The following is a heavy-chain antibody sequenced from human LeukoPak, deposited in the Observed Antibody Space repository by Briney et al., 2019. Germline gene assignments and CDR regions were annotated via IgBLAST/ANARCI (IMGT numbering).Heavy chain of an antibody. V-gene: IGHV4-59*01. J-gene: IGHJ4*02. D-gene: IGHD4-17*01. CDR2: IYYSGST. CDR3: ARHDYGDYPFDY. Sequence: PSETLSLTCTVSGGSISSYYWSWIGQPPGKGLEWIGYIYYSGSTNYNPSLKSRVTISVDTSKNQFSLKLSSVTAADTAVYYCARHDYGDYPFDYWGQGTLVTVSS. CDR1: GGSISSYY.